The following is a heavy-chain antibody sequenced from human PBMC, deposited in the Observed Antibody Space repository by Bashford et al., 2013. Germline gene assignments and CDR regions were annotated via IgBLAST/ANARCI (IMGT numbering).Heavy chain of an antibody. J-gene: IGHJ4*02. D-gene: IGHD2-15*01. V-gene: IGHV1-2*02. CDR2: ITLTMVA. Sequence: ASVKVSCKASGYTFTGYYMHWVRRPLGQGLEWMGWITLTMVAQTNAQKFQGRVTMTRDTSISTAYMELSRLRSDDTAVYYCARDRPVGAAIFYWGQGTLVTVSS. CDR1: GYTFTGYY. CDR3: ARDRPVGAAIFY.